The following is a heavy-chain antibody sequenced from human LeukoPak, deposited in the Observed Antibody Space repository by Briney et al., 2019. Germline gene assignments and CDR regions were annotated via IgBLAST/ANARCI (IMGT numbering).Heavy chain of an antibody. CDR2: INHSGKT. Sequence: SETLSLTCAVYGGSFRGHYWSWIRQPPGKGLEWIGEINHSGKTNYNPSLKSRVTMSVDKSKSQSSLKLISLTAADTAVYYCAREILGATTPDYWGQGTLVTVSS. V-gene: IGHV4-34*01. CDR1: GGSFRGHY. CDR3: AREILGATTPDY. D-gene: IGHD1-26*01. J-gene: IGHJ4*02.